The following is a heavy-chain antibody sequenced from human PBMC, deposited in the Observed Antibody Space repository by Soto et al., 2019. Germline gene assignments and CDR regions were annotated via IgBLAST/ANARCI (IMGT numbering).Heavy chain of an antibody. J-gene: IGHJ6*02. V-gene: IGHV1-69*13. CDR1: GGTFSSYA. Sequence: SVKVSCKASGGTFSSYAISWVRQAPGQGLEWMGGIIPIFGTANYAQKFQGRVTITADESTSTAYMELSSLRSEDTAVYYCASHDIVLMVYAMDYYYYGMDVWGQGTTVTVSS. CDR2: IIPIFGTA. D-gene: IGHD2-8*01. CDR3: ASHDIVLMVYAMDYYYYGMDV.